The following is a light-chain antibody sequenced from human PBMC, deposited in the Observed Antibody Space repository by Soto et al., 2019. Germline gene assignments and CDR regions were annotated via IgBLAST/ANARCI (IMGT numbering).Light chain of an antibody. CDR3: QQRSNWPIT. CDR2: DAS. CDR1: RSISSS. V-gene: IGKV3-11*01. J-gene: IGKJ5*01. Sequence: EIVLTQSPATLSLSPAERATLSCRASRSISSSLAWYQQKPGQAPRLLIYDASNRATGIPARFSGSGSGTDFTLTISSLEPEDFAVYYCQQRSNWPITFGQGTRLEIK.